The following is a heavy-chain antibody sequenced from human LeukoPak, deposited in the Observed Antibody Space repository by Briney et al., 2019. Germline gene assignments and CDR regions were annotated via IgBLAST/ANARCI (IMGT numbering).Heavy chain of an antibody. D-gene: IGHD2-15*01. CDR3: VRDLLSLPQKYFDS. CDR1: GFTFSSYG. J-gene: IGHJ4*02. CDR2: IQYDGSNK. V-gene: IGHV3-30*02. Sequence: GGSLRLSCAASGFTFSSYGMHWVRQAPGKGLEWVAYIQYDGSNKYHADSVKGRFTISRDNSKSTLSLQMSSLRAEDTAVYYCVRDLLSLPQKYFDSWGQGTLVTVSS.